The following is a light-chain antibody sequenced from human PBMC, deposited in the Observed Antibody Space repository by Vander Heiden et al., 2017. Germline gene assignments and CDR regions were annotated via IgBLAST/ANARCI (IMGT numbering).Light chain of an antibody. J-gene: IGKJ1*01. V-gene: IGKV4-1*01. CDR3: QQYYSRFRR. CDR2: WAS. CDR1: QSVLSSSNNKNY. Sequence: DIVMTQSTDSLAVSLGERAIINCKSSQSVLSSSNNKNYLAWYQQKPGQPPKLLIYWASTRESGVPDRFSGSGSGTDFTLTISSLQAEDVAVYYCQQYYSRFRRFGQGTKVEFK.